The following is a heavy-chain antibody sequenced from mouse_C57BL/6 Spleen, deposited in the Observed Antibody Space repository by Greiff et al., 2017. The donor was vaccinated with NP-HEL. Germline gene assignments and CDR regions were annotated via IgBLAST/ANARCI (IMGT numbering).Heavy chain of an antibody. CDR1: GYAFSSSW. V-gene: IGHV1-82*01. Sequence: VQLQESGPELVKPGASVKISCKASGYAFSSSWMNWVKQRPGKGLEWIGRIYPGDGDTNYNGKFKGKATLTADKSSSTAYMQLSSLTSEDSAVYFCARWEDSSGYNAMDYWGQGTSVTVSS. CDR3: ARWEDSSGYNAMDY. D-gene: IGHD3-2*02. CDR2: IYPGDGDT. J-gene: IGHJ4*01.